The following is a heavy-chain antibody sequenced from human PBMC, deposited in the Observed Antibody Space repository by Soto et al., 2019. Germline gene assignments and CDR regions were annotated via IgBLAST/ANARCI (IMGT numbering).Heavy chain of an antibody. CDR3: ATAEVDY. Sequence: EVQLVESGGGLVQPGGSLRLSCAASGFTFGKYWMYWVRQAPGKGLEWVSRMDSDGSTTNYADSVKGRFTVSRDNAKNTLFLQMNSLRGGDTAIYYCATAEVDYWGPGTLVTVSS. J-gene: IGHJ4*02. CDR2: MDSDGSTT. CDR1: GFTFGKYW. V-gene: IGHV3-74*01.